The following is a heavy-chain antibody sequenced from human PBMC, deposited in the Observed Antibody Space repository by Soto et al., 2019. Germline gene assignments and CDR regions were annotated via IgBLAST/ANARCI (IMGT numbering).Heavy chain of an antibody. CDR1: GYTFTSYA. D-gene: IGHD3-3*01. J-gene: IGHJ5*02. CDR2: INAGNGNT. CDR3: AGDRRIYYDFWSGYWARFDP. Sequence: ASVKVSCKASGYTFTSYAMHWVRQAPGQRLEWMGWINAGNGNTKYSQKFQGRVTITRDTSASTAYMELSSLRSEDTAVYYCAGDRRIYYDFWSGYWARFDPWGQGTLVTVSS. V-gene: IGHV1-3*01.